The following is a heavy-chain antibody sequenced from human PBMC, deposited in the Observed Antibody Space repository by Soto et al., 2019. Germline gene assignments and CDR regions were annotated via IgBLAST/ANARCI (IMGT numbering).Heavy chain of an antibody. Sequence: SQTLAHTCAISGDSVSSTSTTWRLISQSPSRGLEWLGRTYYRSNWYTDYAVSVKSRITISPDTSKNQFSLQLNSVTPEDTAVYYCARGSYYSGWVWGQGTLVTGSS. J-gene: IGHJ4*02. D-gene: IGHD6-19*01. CDR1: GDSVSSTSTT. CDR3: ARGSYYSGWV. CDR2: TYYRSNWYT. V-gene: IGHV6-1*01.